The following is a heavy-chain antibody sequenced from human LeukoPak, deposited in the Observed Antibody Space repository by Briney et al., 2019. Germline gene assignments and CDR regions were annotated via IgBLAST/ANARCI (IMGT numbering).Heavy chain of an antibody. CDR2: ISAYNGNT. J-gene: IGHJ4*02. CDR3: ARAPASGSGWYLGFDY. Sequence: GASVKVSCKASGYTFSSYGISWVRQAPGQGLEWMGWISAYNGNTNYAQRLQGRVTMTTDTSTSTAYMELRSLRSDDTAVYYCARAPASGSGWYLGFDYWGQGTLVTVSS. V-gene: IGHV1-18*01. CDR1: GYTFSSYG. D-gene: IGHD6-13*01.